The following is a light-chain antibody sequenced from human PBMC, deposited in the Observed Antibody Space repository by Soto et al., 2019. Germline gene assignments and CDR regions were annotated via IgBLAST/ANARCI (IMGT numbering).Light chain of an antibody. V-gene: IGKV3-15*01. J-gene: IGKJ5*01. Sequence: EIVMTQSPATLSVSPGERATLSCRASQSVSSNFAWYQQKPGQAPRLLIYGASTRATGIPARFSGSGSGTDFTLSISRLEPEDFAVYYCQQYGNSPITFGQGTRLEI. CDR3: QQYGNSPIT. CDR1: QSVSSN. CDR2: GAS.